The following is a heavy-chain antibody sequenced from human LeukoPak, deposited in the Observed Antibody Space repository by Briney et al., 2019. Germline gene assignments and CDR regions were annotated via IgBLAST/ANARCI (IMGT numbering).Heavy chain of an antibody. D-gene: IGHD2-15*01. Sequence: SGGSLRLSCAASGFTFTSYAMSWVRQAPGKGLVWVSRINSDGSSTSYADSVKGRFTISRDNAKNTLYLQMNSLRAEDTAVYYCARSAWVDCFDYWGQGTLVTVSS. V-gene: IGHV3-74*01. CDR2: INSDGSST. CDR3: ARSAWVDCFDY. CDR1: GFTFTSYA. J-gene: IGHJ4*02.